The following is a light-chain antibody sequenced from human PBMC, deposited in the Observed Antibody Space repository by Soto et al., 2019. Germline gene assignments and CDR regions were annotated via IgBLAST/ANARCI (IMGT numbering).Light chain of an antibody. Sequence: QSALTQPRSVFGSPGQSVSISCTGTSRDVGGYNYVSWYQQYPGKAPTVMIYDVSKRPSGVPDRFTGSKSGNTDSLTISGRQAEEQADYCCCSYTGFGAYVVGTGTQLTVL. CDR1: SRDVGGYNY. V-gene: IGLV2-11*01. CDR2: DVS. J-gene: IGLJ1*01. CDR3: CSYTGFGAYV.